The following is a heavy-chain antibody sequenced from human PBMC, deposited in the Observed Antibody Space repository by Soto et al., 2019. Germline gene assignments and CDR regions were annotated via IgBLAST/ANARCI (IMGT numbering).Heavy chain of an antibody. CDR2: ISAYNGNT. CDR3: ARYSQWLVLRY. Sequence: ISWVRQAPGQGLEWMGWISAYNGNTNYAQKLQGRVTMTTDTSTSTAYMELRSLRSDDTAVYYCARYSQWLVLRYWGQGTLVTVSS. D-gene: IGHD6-19*01. J-gene: IGHJ4*02. V-gene: IGHV1-18*01.